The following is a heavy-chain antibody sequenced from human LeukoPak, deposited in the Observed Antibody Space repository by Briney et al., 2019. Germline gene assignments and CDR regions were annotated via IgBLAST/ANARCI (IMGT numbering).Heavy chain of an antibody. J-gene: IGHJ4*02. CDR1: GFTLSAYL. D-gene: IGHD6-19*01. CDR2: INEGSNLK. V-gene: IGHV3-7*01. CDR3: ARVGKQGWDFDH. Sequence: ESLRLSCAGSGFTLSAYLMTWVRQAPGKGLGGVANINEGSNLKMYVDSVKGRFTISRDYTTNSLYLQMDSLRAEDTAVYYCARVGKQGWDFDHWGQGTLVTVSS.